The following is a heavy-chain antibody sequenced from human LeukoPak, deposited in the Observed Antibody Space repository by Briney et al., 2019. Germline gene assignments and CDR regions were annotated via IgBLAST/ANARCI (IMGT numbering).Heavy chain of an antibody. Sequence: SETLSLTCTVSGGSISSSYWSWIRQPAGKGLEWIGRFYTSGSTNYNPSLKSRVTISVDTSKNQFSLKLSSVTAADTAVYYCARGPRITMILAAFDIWGQGTMVTVSS. CDR3: ARGPRITMILAAFDI. CDR1: GGSISSSY. V-gene: IGHV4-4*07. J-gene: IGHJ3*02. CDR2: FYTSGST. D-gene: IGHD3-22*01.